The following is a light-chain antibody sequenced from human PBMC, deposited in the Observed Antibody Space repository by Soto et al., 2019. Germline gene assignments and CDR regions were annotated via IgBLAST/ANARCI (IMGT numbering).Light chain of an antibody. CDR2: GVT. J-gene: IGLJ2*01. V-gene: IGLV2-8*01. CDR3: SSYAGSNSVV. CDR1: SSDIGGFND. Sequence: QSALTQPPSASGSPGRSVTISCTGSSSDIGGFNDVSWYQQHPGKAPTLMIYGVTKRPSGVPDRFSAFKSANTASLTVSGLKSEDEADYYCSSYAGSNSVVFGGGTKLTVL.